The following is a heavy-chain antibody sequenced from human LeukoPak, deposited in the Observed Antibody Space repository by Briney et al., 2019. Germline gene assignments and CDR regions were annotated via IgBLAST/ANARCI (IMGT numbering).Heavy chain of an antibody. CDR2: IRYDASNT. CDR1: GFTFSSYG. D-gene: IGHD3-22*01. V-gene: IGHV3-30*02. CDR3: TKESESYDSSGSTFDY. J-gene: IGHJ4*02. Sequence: GGSLRLSCAASGFTFSSYGMHWVRQAPGKGLEWVTFIRYDASNTYYADSVKGRFTISRDNSKNTLSLQMNSLRTGDTAVYYCTKESESYDSSGSTFDYWGQGTLVTVSS.